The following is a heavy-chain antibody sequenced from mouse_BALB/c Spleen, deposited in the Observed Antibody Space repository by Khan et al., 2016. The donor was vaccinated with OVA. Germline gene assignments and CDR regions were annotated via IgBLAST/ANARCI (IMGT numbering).Heavy chain of an antibody. V-gene: IGHV5-6*01. CDR1: GFSFSSYS. CDR2: ISSGGSYT. Sequence: EVELVESGGGLVRPGGSLKLSCAASGFSFSSYSMSWVRQTPDKRLEWVATISSGGSYTYYPDSVKGRFTISRDNAKNTLYLQMSSLKSEDTAMYYCVRHGGYYRSNAYFDYWGQGTTVTVSS. CDR3: VRHGGYYRSNAYFDY. D-gene: IGHD1-1*01. J-gene: IGHJ2*01.